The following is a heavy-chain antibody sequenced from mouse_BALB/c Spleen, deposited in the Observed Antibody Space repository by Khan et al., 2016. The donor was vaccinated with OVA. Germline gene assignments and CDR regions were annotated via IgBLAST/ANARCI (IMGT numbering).Heavy chain of an antibody. J-gene: IGHJ4*01. CDR3: ARSLYYSYEYGMDC. Sequence: EVELVESGPGLVKPSQSLSLTCTVTGYSITSDYAWNWIRQFPGDKLEWMGYISSTGSTSYNPSLKSRISITRDTSKNQFFLQLKSVTTEETATYYCARSLYYSYEYGMDCWGRGTSVTVSS. V-gene: IGHV3-2*02. CDR1: GYSITSDYA. CDR2: ISSTGST. D-gene: IGHD2-12*01.